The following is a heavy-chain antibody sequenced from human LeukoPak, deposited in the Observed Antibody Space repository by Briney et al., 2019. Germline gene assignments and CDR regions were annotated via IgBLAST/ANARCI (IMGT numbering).Heavy chain of an antibody. V-gene: IGHV3-30*18. CDR2: ISYDGSNK. CDR3: AKGGVLLWFGDNFDY. D-gene: IGHD3-10*01. CDR1: GFTFSSYG. J-gene: IGHJ4*02. Sequence: GGSLRLSCAASGFTFSSYGMHWVRQAPGKGLEWVAVISYDGSNKYYADSVKGRFTISRDNSKNTLYLQMNSLRAEDTAVYYCAKGGVLLWFGDNFDYWGQGTLVTVSS.